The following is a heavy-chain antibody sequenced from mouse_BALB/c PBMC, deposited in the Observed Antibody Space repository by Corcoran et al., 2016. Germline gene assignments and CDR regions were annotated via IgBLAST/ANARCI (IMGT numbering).Heavy chain of an antibody. J-gene: IGHJ1*01. CDR2: IDPFNGGT. CDR3: ARGITTATRYFDV. Sequence: EIQLQQSGPELMKPGASVKISCKASGYSFTSYYMHWVKQSHGKSLEWIGYIDPFNGGTSYNQKFKGKATLTVDKSSSTAYMHLSSLTSEDSAVDYCARGITTATRYFDVWGAGTTVTVSS. V-gene: IGHV1S135*01. D-gene: IGHD1-2*01. CDR1: GYSFTSYY.